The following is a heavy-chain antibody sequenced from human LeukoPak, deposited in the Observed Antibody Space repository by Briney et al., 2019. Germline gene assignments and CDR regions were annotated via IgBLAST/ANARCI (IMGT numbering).Heavy chain of an antibody. CDR1: GYTLTELS. V-gene: IGHV1-24*01. Sequence: GASVKVSCKVSGYTLTELSMHWVRQAPGKGLEWMGGFDPEDGETIYAQKFQGRVTMTEDTSTDTAYMELSSLRSEDTAVYYCARDLYYYGSGSKLPGYWGQGTLVTVSS. D-gene: IGHD3-10*01. CDR3: ARDLYYYGSGSKLPGY. J-gene: IGHJ4*02. CDR2: FDPEDGET.